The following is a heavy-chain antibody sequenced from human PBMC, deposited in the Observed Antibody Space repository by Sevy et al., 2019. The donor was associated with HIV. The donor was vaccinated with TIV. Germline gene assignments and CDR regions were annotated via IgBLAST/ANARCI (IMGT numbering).Heavy chain of an antibody. CDR1: GVTFNSYA. CDR2: IIRMFGTT. Sequence: ASVKVSCKASGVTFNSYAFHWVRQAPGQGLEWMGGIIRMFGTTDYAQKFQGRVTISADESTSTVYMEQSSLRSEDTAVYYCTRGVTKIIGGGYYFDYWGQGTLVTVSS. V-gene: IGHV1-69*13. D-gene: IGHD3-22*01. J-gene: IGHJ4*02. CDR3: TRGVTKIIGGGYYFDY.